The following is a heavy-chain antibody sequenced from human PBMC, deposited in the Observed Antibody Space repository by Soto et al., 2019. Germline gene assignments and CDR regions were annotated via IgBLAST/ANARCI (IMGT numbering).Heavy chain of an antibody. V-gene: IGHV3-23*01. J-gene: IGHJ4*02. CDR3: AKSLDYDILTGYYKGLFFDY. CDR1: GFTFSSYA. Sequence: HPGGSLRLSCAASGFTFSSYAMSWVRQAPGKGLEWVSAISGSGGSTYYADSVKGRFTISRDNSKNTLYLQMNSLRAEDTAVYYCAKSLDYDILTGYYKGLFFDYWGQGTLVTVSS. D-gene: IGHD3-9*01. CDR2: ISGSGGST.